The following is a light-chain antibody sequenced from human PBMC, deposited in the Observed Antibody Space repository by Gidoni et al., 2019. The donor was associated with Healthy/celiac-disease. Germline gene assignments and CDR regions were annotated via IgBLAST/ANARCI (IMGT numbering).Light chain of an antibody. Sequence: DILMTQAPDSLAVSLGERATINCKSSQSVLYSSNNKKYLAWYQQKPGQPPKLLIYWASTRESGVPDRFSGSGSGTDFTLTISSLQAEDVAVYYCQQYYSTPMYTFGQGTKLEIK. V-gene: IGKV4-1*01. J-gene: IGKJ2*01. CDR3: QQYYSTPMYT. CDR2: WAS. CDR1: QSVLYSSNNKKY.